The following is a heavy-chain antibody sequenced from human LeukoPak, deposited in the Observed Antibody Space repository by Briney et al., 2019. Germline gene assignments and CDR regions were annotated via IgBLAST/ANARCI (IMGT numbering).Heavy chain of an antibody. V-gene: IGHV4-39*07. CDR1: GGSISSSSYY. CDR2: IYYSGST. CDR3: ARDGRFPPEVLPRYFDY. Sequence: SETLSLTCTVSGGSISSSSYYWGWIRQPPGKGLEWIGSIYYSGSTYYNPSLKSRVTISVDTSKNQFSLKLSSVTAADTAVYYCARDGRFPPEVLPRYFDYWGQGTLVTVSS. D-gene: IGHD1-26*01. J-gene: IGHJ4*02.